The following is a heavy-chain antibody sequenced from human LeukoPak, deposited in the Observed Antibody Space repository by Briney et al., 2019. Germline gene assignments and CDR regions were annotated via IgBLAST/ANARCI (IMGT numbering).Heavy chain of an antibody. CDR2: IYSGGST. V-gene: IGHV3-53*01. CDR3: AREGYYYYYGMDV. J-gene: IGHJ6*02. Sequence: GGSLRLSCAASEFTVSSNYMSWVRQAPGKGLEWVSVIYSGGSTYYADSVKGRFTISRDNSKNTLYLQMNSLRAEDTAVYYCAREGYYYYYGMDVWGQGTTVTVSS. CDR1: EFTVSSNY.